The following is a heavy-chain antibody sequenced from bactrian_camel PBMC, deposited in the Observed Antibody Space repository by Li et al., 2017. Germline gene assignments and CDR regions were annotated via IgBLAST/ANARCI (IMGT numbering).Heavy chain of an antibody. CDR3: AADPTDICDGYWCRMDFRY. V-gene: IGHV3S53*01. CDR2: IATDGRT. Sequence: HVQLVESGGESVQAGGSLRLSCAASGNTDSINYIGWFRQAPGKEREGVAVIATDGRTKYGDSVKGRFSISRDNDKNMLYLQMNSLKPDDTAMYYCAADPTDICDGYWCRMDFRYWGQGTQVTVS. CDR1: GNTDSINY. D-gene: IGHD3*01. J-gene: IGHJ6*01.